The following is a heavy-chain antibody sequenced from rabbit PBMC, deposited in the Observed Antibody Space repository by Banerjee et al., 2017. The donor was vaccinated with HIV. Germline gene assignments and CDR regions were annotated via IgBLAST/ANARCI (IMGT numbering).Heavy chain of an antibody. V-gene: IGHV1S40*01. CDR3: ARKSYYDTAWGYFNL. CDR2: IYVDSSGSA. J-gene: IGHJ4*01. CDR1: GFSFSSSAY. D-gene: IGHD4-1*01. Sequence: QSLEESGGDLVKPGASLTLTCTASGFSFSSSAYMCWVRQAPGKGLEWIACIYVDSSGSAYYASWAKGRFTISKTSSTTVTLQMTSLTAADTATYFCARKSYYDTAWGYFNLWGPGTLVTVS.